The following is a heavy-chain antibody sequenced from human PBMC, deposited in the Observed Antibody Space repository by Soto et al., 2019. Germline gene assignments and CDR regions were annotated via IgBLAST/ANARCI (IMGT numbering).Heavy chain of an antibody. CDR1: GVTFSSYG. D-gene: IGHD5-18*01. J-gene: IGHJ4*02. CDR3: ANDHGYGRPYYFDY. V-gene: IGHV3-23*01. CDR2: ISGSGGST. Sequence: GGSLRLSCAASGVTFSSYGMSWVRQSPGKGLEWVSGISGSGGSTYYADSVKGRFTISRDNSKNTLYLQMNSLRAEDTAVYYFANDHGYGRPYYFDYWGQGSLVTVSS.